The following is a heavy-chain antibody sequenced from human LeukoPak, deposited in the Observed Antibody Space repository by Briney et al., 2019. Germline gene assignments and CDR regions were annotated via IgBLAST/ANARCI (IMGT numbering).Heavy chain of an antibody. D-gene: IGHD2-15*01. CDR2: ILYTGSS. J-gene: IGHJ6*02. CDR1: GGSISSAVHY. V-gene: IGHV4-39*01. Sequence: SETLSLTCSVSGGSISSAVHYWDWIRQPPGKGLEWIASILYTGSSWVKPLLHSRASISVDTSRNQFSLRLYSVSATDTALYYCARRASGSGGTQAGMDVWGQGTTVIVSS. CDR3: ARRASGSGGTQAGMDV.